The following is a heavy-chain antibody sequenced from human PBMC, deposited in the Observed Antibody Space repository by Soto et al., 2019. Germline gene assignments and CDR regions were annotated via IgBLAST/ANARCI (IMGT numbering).Heavy chain of an antibody. V-gene: IGHV3-49*03. D-gene: IGHD3-10*01. CDR1: GFTFGDYT. J-gene: IGHJ5*02. CDR3: SRDGSGTYYNVPRFDP. Sequence: PGGXLRXSCTASGFTFGDYTMTWXRQAPGKGXEWVSFIRSRAHGWTTEYAASVKDRFIISRDDSKTIAYLQMNSLKTEDTAMYYCSRDGSGTYYNVPRFDPWGQGTLVTVSS. CDR2: IRSRAHGWTT.